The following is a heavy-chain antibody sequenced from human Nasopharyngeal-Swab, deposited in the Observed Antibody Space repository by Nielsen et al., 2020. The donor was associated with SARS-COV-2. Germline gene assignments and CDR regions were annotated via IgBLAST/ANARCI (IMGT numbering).Heavy chain of an antibody. CDR2: INHNGRT. Sequence: WIRQPPGKGLEWIGEINHNGRTNYNPSLKSRVSTSLDPSKNQFSLKLSSVTAADAAVYYCARGKVEVTMIVVVITTGSYYFDYWGRGTLVTVSS. CDR3: ARGKVEVTMIVVVITTGSYYFDY. D-gene: IGHD3-22*01. V-gene: IGHV4-34*01. J-gene: IGHJ4*02.